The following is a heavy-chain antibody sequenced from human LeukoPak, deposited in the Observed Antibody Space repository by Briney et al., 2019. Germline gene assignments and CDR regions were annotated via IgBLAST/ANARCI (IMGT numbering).Heavy chain of an antibody. CDR3: ARGNWDYYDSSGYYGY. D-gene: IGHD3-22*01. J-gene: IGHJ4*02. Sequence: GGSLRLSCAASGFTFSSYSMTWVRQAPGKGLEWVSSISSSSSYIYYADSVKGRFTISRDNAKNSLYLQMNSLRAEDTAVYYCARGNWDYYDSSGYYGYWGQGTLVTVS. V-gene: IGHV3-21*01. CDR1: GFTFSSYS. CDR2: ISSSSSYI.